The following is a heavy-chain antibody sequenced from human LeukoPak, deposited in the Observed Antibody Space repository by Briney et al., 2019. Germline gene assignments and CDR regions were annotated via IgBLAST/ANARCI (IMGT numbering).Heavy chain of an antibody. CDR1: GYTLTELS. J-gene: IGHJ5*02. V-gene: IGHV1-24*01. CDR2: FDPEDGET. D-gene: IGHD5-12*01. Sequence: ASVKVSCKVSGYTLTELSMHWVRQAPGKGLEWMGGFDPEDGETIYAQKFQGRVTMTEDRSTDTAYMELSSLRSEDTAVYYCATVPLVATISRSSWFDPWGQGTLVTVSS. CDR3: ATVPLVATISRSSWFDP.